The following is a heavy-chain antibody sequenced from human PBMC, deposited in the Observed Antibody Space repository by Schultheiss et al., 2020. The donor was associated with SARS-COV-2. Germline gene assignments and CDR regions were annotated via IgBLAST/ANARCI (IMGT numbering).Heavy chain of an antibody. V-gene: IGHV3-30-3*01. J-gene: IGHJ3*02. CDR2: ISYDGSNK. CDR3: ARQWLVLDAFDI. D-gene: IGHD6-19*01. Sequence: GGSLRLSCAASGFTFSSYWMHWVRQAPGKGLEWVAVISYDGSNKYYADSVKGRFTISRDNSKNTLYLQMNSLRAEDTAVYYCARQWLVLDAFDIWGQGTMVTVSS. CDR1: GFTFSSYW.